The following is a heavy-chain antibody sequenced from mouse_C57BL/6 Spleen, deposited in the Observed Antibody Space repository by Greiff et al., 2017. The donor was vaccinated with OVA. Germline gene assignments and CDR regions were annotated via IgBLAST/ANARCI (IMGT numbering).Heavy chain of an antibody. J-gene: IGHJ4*01. CDR1: GFSLSTFGMG. CDR3: ARHYYGSSYRAMDY. D-gene: IGHD1-1*01. Sequence: QVTLKVSGPGILQPSQTLSLTCSFSGFSLSTFGMGVGWIRQPSGKGLEWLAHIWWDDDKYYNPALKSRLTISKDTSKNQVCLKIANVDTADTATYYCARHYYGSSYRAMDYWGQGTSVTVSP. CDR2: IWWDDDK. V-gene: IGHV8-8*01.